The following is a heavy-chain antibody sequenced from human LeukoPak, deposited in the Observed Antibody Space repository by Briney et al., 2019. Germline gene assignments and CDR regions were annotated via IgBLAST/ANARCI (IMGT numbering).Heavy chain of an antibody. J-gene: IGHJ5*02. D-gene: IGHD3-9*01. V-gene: IGHV3-9*01. CDR3: AKDSRLYGDISPRWFDP. CDR2: ISWNSGGI. CDR1: GFTFYDYA. Sequence: GGSLRLSCAASGFTFYDYAMHWVRQAPGRGLEWVSGISWNSGGIGYADSVKGRFTISRDNAKNSLYLQMNSLRAEDTALYYCAKDSRLYGDISPRWFDPWGQGTLVTVSS.